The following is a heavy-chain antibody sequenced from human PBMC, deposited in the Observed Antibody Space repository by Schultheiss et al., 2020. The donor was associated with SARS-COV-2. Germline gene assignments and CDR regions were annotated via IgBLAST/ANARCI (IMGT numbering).Heavy chain of an antibody. D-gene: IGHD2-8*01. Sequence: GGSLRLSCHGSGYSFALYWIGWVRQMPGKGLEWMGIIYADDSDTTYSPSFQGHVTISADRSINTAYLQWSGLRASDTAMYYCARPASNEAVLTVYGRDWYFDLWGRGTLVTVSS. CDR1: GYSFALYW. CDR2: IYADDSDT. CDR3: ARPASNEAVLTVYGRDWYFDL. J-gene: IGHJ2*01. V-gene: IGHV5-51*01.